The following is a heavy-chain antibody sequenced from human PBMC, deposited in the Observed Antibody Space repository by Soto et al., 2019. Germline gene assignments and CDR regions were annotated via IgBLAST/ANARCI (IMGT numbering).Heavy chain of an antibody. CDR1: GGSISSYY. CDR2: IYYSGST. CDR3: ARDLGSSRYYYYGMDV. J-gene: IGHJ6*02. Sequence: SETLSLTCTVSGGSISSYYWSWIRQPPGKGLEWIGYIYYSGSTNYNPSLKSRVTISVDTSKNQFSLKLSSVTAADTAVYYCARDLGSSRYYYYGMDVCGQGTTVTVSS. V-gene: IGHV4-59*01. D-gene: IGHD6-6*01.